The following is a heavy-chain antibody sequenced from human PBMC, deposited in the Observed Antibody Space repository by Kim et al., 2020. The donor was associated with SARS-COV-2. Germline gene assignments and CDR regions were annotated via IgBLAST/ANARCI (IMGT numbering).Heavy chain of an antibody. J-gene: IGHJ4*02. Sequence: SETLSLTCTVSGGSVSSGSYYWSWIRQPPGKGLEWIGYIYYSGSTNYNPSLKSRVTISVDTSKNQFSLKLSSVTAADTAVYYCARVVVREQLVLIFDYWGQGTLVTVSS. D-gene: IGHD6-6*01. CDR1: GGSVSSGSYY. CDR2: IYYSGST. CDR3: ARVVVREQLVLIFDY. V-gene: IGHV4-61*01.